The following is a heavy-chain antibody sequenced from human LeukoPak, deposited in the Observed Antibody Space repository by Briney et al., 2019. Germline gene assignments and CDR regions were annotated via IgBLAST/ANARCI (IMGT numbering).Heavy chain of an antibody. D-gene: IGHD6-6*01. CDR3: ARERIAARGNWFDP. CDR2: INWNGGST. Sequence: GGSLRLSCAASGFTFDDYGMSWVRQAPGKGLEWVSGINWNGGSTGYADSVKGRFTISRDNAKNSLYLQMNSLRAEDTVLYHCARERIAARGNWFDPWGQGTLVTVSS. V-gene: IGHV3-20*01. J-gene: IGHJ5*02. CDR1: GFTFDDYG.